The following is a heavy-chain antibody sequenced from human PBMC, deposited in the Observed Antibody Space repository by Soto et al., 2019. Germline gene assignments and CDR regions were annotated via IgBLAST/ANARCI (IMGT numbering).Heavy chain of an antibody. J-gene: IGHJ4*02. CDR1: GGSISSYY. CDR3: ARGLSNTAMVYYFDY. V-gene: IGHV4-59*01. Sequence: PSETLSLTCTVSGGSISSYYWSWIRQPPGKGLEWIGYIYYSGSTNYNPSLKSRVTISVDTSKNQFSLKLSSVTAADTAVYYCARGLSNTAMVYYFDYWGQGTLVTVS. CDR2: IYYSGST. D-gene: IGHD5-18*01.